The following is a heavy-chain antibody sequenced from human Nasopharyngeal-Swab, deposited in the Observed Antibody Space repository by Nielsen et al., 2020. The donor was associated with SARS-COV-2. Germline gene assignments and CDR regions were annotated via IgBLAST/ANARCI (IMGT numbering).Heavy chain of an antibody. V-gene: IGHV3-23*01. CDR3: AKLSPYYYGSGSSHDAFDI. Sequence: VRQAPGKGLEWVSAISGSGGSTYYADSVKGRFTISRDNSNNTLYLQMNSLRAEDTAVYYCAKLSPYYYGSGSSHDAFDIWGQGTMVTVSS. J-gene: IGHJ3*02. D-gene: IGHD3-10*01. CDR2: ISGSGGST.